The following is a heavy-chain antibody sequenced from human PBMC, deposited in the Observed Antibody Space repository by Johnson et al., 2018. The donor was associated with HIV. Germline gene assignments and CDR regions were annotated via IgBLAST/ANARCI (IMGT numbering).Heavy chain of an antibody. J-gene: IGHJ3*02. CDR3: TTPRPNWGWNAFDI. Sequence: VQLVESGGGVVRPGGSLRLSCAASGFTFSNAWMSWVRQAPGKGLEWVGRIKSKTEGGTTDYAAPVKGRFTISRDDSKNTLYLQMNSLKTEDTAVYYCTTPRPNWGWNAFDIWGQGTMVTVSS. D-gene: IGHD7-27*01. V-gene: IGHV3-15*01. CDR2: IKSKTEGGTT. CDR1: GFTFSNAW.